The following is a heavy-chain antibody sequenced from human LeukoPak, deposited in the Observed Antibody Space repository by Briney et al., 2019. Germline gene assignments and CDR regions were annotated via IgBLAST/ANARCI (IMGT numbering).Heavy chain of an antibody. Sequence: PGGSVRLFCAASGFTFSSYGMHWVRQARGKGLEWVAVISYDGSNKYYADSVKGRFTLSRDNSKNTLYLQMNSLRAEDTAVYYCAKGMWAFGGVIVYDYWGQGTLVTVSS. J-gene: IGHJ4*02. CDR2: ISYDGSNK. CDR3: AKGMWAFGGVIVYDY. V-gene: IGHV3-30*18. D-gene: IGHD3-16*02. CDR1: GFTFSSYG.